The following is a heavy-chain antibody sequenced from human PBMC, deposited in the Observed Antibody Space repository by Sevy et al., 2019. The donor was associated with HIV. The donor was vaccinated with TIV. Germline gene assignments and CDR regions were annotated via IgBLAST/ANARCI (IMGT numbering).Heavy chain of an antibody. D-gene: IGHD3-3*01. V-gene: IGHV3-30*18. CDR1: GFNFSSYG. CDR2: ISYDGSSK. Sequence: GGSLRLSCAASGFNFSSYGMHWVRQAPGKGLEWVAVISYDGSSKYYAESVKGRFTITRDNSKNTLYLQLSSLRAEETAVYYCAKESGSYYDFWSGHDAFDIWGQGTMVTVSS. J-gene: IGHJ3*02. CDR3: AKESGSYYDFWSGHDAFDI.